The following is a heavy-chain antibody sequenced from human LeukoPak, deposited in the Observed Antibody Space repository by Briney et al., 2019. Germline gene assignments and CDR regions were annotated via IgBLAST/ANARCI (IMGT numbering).Heavy chain of an antibody. CDR2: IYTSGST. D-gene: IGHD6-13*01. Sequence: SETLSLTCTVSGGSISSYYWSWIRQPAGKGLEWIGRIYTSGSTNYNPSLKSRVTMSVDTSKNQFSLKLSSVTAADTAVYYCARDASSSWYGNWFDPWGQGTLVTVSS. J-gene: IGHJ5*02. CDR3: ARDASSSWYGNWFDP. V-gene: IGHV4-4*07. CDR1: GGSISSYY.